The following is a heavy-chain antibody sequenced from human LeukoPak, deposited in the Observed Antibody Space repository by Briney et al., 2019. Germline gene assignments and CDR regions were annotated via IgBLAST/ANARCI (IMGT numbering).Heavy chain of an antibody. J-gene: IGHJ4*02. D-gene: IGHD4-11*01. V-gene: IGHV1-18*01. CDR2: ISAYNGNT. Sequence: ASVKVSCKASGYTFTSYGISWVRQAPGQGLEWMGWISAYNGNTNYAQKLQGRVTMTTDTSTSTAYMELRSLRSDDTAVYYCAATPSTVTALHFDYWGQGTLVTVSS. CDR3: AATPSTVTALHFDY. CDR1: GYTFTSYG.